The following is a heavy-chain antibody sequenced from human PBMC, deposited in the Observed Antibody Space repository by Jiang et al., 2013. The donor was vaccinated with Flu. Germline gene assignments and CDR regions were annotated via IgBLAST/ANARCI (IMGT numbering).Heavy chain of an antibody. Sequence: GAEVKKPGASVKVSCKASGYTFTSYYMHWVRQAPGQGLEWMGIINPSGGSTSYAQKFQGRVTMTRDTSTSTVYMELSSLRSEDTAVYYCASLPDHYDYVWGSYRNFDYWGQGTLVTVSS. V-gene: IGHV1-46*03. CDR3: ASLPDHYDYVWGSYRNFDY. CDR1: GYTFTSYY. CDR2: INPSGGST. D-gene: IGHD3-16*02. J-gene: IGHJ4*02.